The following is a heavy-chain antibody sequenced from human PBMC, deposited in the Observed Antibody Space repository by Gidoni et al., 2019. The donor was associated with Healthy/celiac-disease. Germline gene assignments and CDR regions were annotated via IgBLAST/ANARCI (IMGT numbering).Heavy chain of an antibody. D-gene: IGHD3-22*01. V-gene: IGHV3-23*01. Sequence: EVQLLESGGGLVQPGGSLRLSCAASGFTFSSYAMSWVRQAPGKGLELVSAIRGSGGSTYSADSVKGRFTISRDNSKNTLYLQMNSLRAEDTAVYYCATAGFNGYSHAFDIWGQGTMVTVSS. CDR1: GFTFSSYA. CDR2: IRGSGGST. J-gene: IGHJ3*02. CDR3: ATAGFNGYSHAFDI.